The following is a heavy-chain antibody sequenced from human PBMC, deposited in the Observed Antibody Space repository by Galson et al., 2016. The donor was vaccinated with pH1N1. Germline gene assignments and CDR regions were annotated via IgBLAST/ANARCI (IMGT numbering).Heavy chain of an antibody. CDR3: ARDGGDYGGAGQYKYFNT. CDR2: IYHIGGT. Sequence: SETLSLTCAVSGGSISSRNWWSWVRQPPEQGLEWIGEIYHIGGTNYSPSLKSRVTISLDKSKNHFSLNLASVTAADTAVYYCARDGGDYGGAGQYKYFNTWGQGTLVTVSS. D-gene: IGHD4-23*01. V-gene: IGHV4-4*02. CDR1: GGSISSRNW. J-gene: IGHJ5*02.